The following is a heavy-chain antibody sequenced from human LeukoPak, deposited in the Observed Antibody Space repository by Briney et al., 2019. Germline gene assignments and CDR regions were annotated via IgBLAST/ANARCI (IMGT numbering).Heavy chain of an antibody. D-gene: IGHD2-2*01. CDR2: IRYDGSNK. J-gene: IGHJ4*02. CDR1: GFTFSSYG. V-gene: IGHV3-30*02. CDR3: AKVGDKIVVVPAAPHDY. Sequence: PGGSLRLSCAASGFTFSSYGMHWVRQAPGKGLEWVACIRYDGSNKYYADSVKGRFTISRDNSKNTLYLQMNSLRAEDTAVYYCAKVGDKIVVVPAAPHDYWGQGTLVTVSS.